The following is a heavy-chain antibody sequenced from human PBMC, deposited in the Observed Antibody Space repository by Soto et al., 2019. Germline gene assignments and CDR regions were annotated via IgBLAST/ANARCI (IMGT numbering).Heavy chain of an antibody. CDR3: ARDLVPADY. V-gene: IGHV4-59*01. Sequence: PSETLSLTCTVSGFTISSYYWSWIRQPPGKGLEWIGYIYYSGSTNYNPSLKSRVTISVDTSKNQFSLKLSSVTAADTAVYYCARDLVPADYWGQGTLVTVSS. J-gene: IGHJ4*02. D-gene: IGHD2-2*01. CDR2: IYYSGST. CDR1: GFTISSYY.